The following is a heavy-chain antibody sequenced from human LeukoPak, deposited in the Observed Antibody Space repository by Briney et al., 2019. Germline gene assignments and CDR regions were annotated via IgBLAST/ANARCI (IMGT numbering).Heavy chain of an antibody. CDR1: GFTFSSYS. V-gene: IGHV3-48*01. CDR3: ATYRQVLLPFES. Sequence: GGSLRLSCAASGFTFSSYSMNWVRQAPGKGLEWVSYISSSSSTIYYADSVKGRFTISRDNAKNSLYPQMNSLRAEDTAIYYCATYRQVLLPFESWGQGTLVTVSS. CDR2: ISSSSSTI. J-gene: IGHJ4*02. D-gene: IGHD2-8*02.